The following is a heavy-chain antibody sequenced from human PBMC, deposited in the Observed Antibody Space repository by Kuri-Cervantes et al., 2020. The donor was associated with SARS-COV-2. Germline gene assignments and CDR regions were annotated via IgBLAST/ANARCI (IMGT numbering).Heavy chain of an antibody. Sequence: GESLKISCAASGFTFSSYGMHWVRQAPGKGLKWVAFIRYDGSNKYYADSVKGRFTISRDNSKNTLYLQMNSLRAEDTAVYYCANQIYTIAAAGISFDYWGQGTLVTVSS. CDR1: GFTFSSYG. CDR3: ANQIYTIAAAGISFDY. J-gene: IGHJ4*02. V-gene: IGHV3-30*02. CDR2: IRYDGSNK. D-gene: IGHD6-13*01.